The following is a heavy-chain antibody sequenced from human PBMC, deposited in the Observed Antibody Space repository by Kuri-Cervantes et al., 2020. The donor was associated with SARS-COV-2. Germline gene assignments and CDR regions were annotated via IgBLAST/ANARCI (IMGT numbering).Heavy chain of an antibody. Sequence: SETLSLTCTVSGGSISSYYWSWIRQPAGKGLEWIGRIYTSGSTNYNPSLKSRVTMSVDTSKNQFSLKLSSVTAADTAVYYCAGFYYYDSSGFVANYYCMDVWGKGTTVTVSS. CDR1: GGSISSYY. D-gene: IGHD3-22*01. CDR2: IYTSGST. V-gene: IGHV4-4*07. CDR3: AGFYYYDSSGFVANYYCMDV. J-gene: IGHJ6*03.